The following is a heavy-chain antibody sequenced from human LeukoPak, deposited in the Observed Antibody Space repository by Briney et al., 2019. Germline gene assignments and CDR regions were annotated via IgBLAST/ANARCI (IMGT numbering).Heavy chain of an antibody. D-gene: IGHD6-13*01. CDR3: ARDFSSEDGDY. V-gene: IGHV3-30*04. CDR1: GFIFSDYL. J-gene: IGHJ4*02. CDR2: ISYDGSDK. Sequence: GGSLRLSCAASGFIFSDYLMNWVRQAPDTGLEWVALISYDGSDKNYADSVKGRFTISRDNSRNTLYLQMNSLRAEDTAVYYCARDFSSEDGDYWGQGTLVTVSS.